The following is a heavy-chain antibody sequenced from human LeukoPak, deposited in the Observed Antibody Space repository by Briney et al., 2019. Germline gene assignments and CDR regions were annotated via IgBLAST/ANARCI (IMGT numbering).Heavy chain of an antibody. Sequence: PGGSLRLSCAASGFTVSSNYMSWVRQAPGKGLEWVSVIYSGGSTYYADSVKGRFTISRDNSKNTLYLQMSSLRAEDTAMYYCARIRKYYYDSSGYIDYWGQGTLVTVSS. J-gene: IGHJ4*02. V-gene: IGHV3-53*01. CDR2: IYSGGST. CDR3: ARIRKYYYDSSGYIDY. CDR1: GFTVSSNY. D-gene: IGHD3-22*01.